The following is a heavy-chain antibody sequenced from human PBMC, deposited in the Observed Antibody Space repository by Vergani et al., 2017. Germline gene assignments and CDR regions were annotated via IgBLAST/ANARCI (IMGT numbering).Heavy chain of an antibody. D-gene: IGHD3-10*01. CDR3: ARGRITMVREVMRYFDL. CDR2: IIHSGST. CDR1: GGSFSDYY. V-gene: IGHV4-34*01. J-gene: IGHJ2*01. Sequence: QLQLQESGAGLLKPSETLSLTCAVYGGSFSDYYWSWIRQPPGKGLEWIGEIIHSGSTNYTPSLKSRVTISVDTSKNQFSLKLSSVTAADTAVYYCARGRITMVREVMRYFDLWGRGTLVTVSS.